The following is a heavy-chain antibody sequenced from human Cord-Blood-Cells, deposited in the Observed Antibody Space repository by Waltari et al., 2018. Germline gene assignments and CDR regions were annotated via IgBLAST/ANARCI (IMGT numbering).Heavy chain of an antibody. J-gene: IGHJ3*02. V-gene: IGHV4-34*01. D-gene: IGHD5-18*01. Sequence: QVQLQQWGAGLLKHSETLPLTRAAYGGSFSGYSWSWIRQPPRKGLEWIVDINHRESTNYNPSLKSRFTISVYTSKNQFSLKLSSVTAADAAVYYCARAPLRRYSYGHDAFDIWGQGTMVTVSS. CDR2: INHREST. CDR1: GGSFSGYS. CDR3: ARAPLRRYSYGHDAFDI.